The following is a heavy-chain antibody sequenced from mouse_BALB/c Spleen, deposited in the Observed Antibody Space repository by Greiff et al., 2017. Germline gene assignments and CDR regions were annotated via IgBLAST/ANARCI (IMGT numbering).Heavy chain of an antibody. V-gene: IGHV2-6-7*01. CDR3: AREDYRYDGAMDY. Sequence: QVQLQQSGPGLVAPSQSLSITCTVSGFSLTGYGVNWVRQPPGKGLEWLGMIWGDGSTDYNSALKSRLSISKDNSKSQVFLKMNSLQTDDTARYYCAREDYRYDGAMDYWGQGTSVTVSS. D-gene: IGHD2-14*01. CDR2: IWGDGST. CDR1: GFSLTGYG. J-gene: IGHJ4*01.